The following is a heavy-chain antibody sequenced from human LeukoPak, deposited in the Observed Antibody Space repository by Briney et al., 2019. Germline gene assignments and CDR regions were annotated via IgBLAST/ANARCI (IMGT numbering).Heavy chain of an antibody. Sequence: GGSLRLSCAASGFTFSSYGMHWVRQAPGKGLVWVALISYDGSNKYYADSVKGRFTISRDNSKNTLYLQMNSLRPEDTAVFYCAKDPGIGARYFDFWGQGTLVTVSS. CDR1: GFTFSSYG. V-gene: IGHV3-30*18. CDR3: AKDPGIGARYFDF. J-gene: IGHJ4*02. D-gene: IGHD6-6*01. CDR2: ISYDGSNK.